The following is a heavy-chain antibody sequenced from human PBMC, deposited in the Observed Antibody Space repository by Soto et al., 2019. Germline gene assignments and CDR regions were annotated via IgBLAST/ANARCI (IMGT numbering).Heavy chain of an antibody. Sequence: PSETLSLTCTVSGGSISSSSYYWGWIRQPPGKGLEWIGSIYYSGSTYYNPSLKSRVTISVDTSKNQFSLKLSSVTAADTAVYYCARPAGDDYGDNNWFDPWGQGTLVTLSS. CDR1: GGSISSSSYY. D-gene: IGHD4-17*01. V-gene: IGHV4-39*01. CDR2: IYYSGST. J-gene: IGHJ5*02. CDR3: ARPAGDDYGDNNWFDP.